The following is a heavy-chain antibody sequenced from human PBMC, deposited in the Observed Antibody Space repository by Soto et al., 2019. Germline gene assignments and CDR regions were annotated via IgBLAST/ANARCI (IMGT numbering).Heavy chain of an antibody. D-gene: IGHD2-8*01. Sequence: EVQLVESGGGLVKPGGSLRLSCAGSGFTFSNAWMSWVRRAPGKGLEWVGRIKSDAYGGAIDYAAPVKGRFTISRDDSKTTLFLQMNNLRAEDTAVYSCTTTHGRLEPPTNDFWGQGTQVIVSS. J-gene: IGHJ4*02. CDR2: IKSDAYGGAI. CDR3: TTTHGRLEPPTNDF. CDR1: GFTFSNAW. V-gene: IGHV3-15*01.